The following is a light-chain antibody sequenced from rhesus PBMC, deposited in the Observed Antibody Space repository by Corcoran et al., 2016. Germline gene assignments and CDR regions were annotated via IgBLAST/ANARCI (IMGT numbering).Light chain of an antibody. CDR2: GVN. CDR3: CSYSASSTFI. CDR1: SSDVGSYNY. J-gene: IGLJ1*01. V-gene: IGLV2S7*01. Sequence: QAAPTQPPSVSGSPGQSVTISCTRTSSDVGSYNYVSWFQQHPGKAPKLMISGVNKRPSGVSDRFSGSKSGYTASLTISGLQAEDEADYYCCSYSASSTFIFGSGTRLTVL.